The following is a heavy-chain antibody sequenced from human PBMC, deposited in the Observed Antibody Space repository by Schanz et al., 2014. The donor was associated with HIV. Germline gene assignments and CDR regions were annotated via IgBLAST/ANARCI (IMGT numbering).Heavy chain of an antibody. CDR2: IYYGGAT. J-gene: IGHJ4*02. CDR3: ARGPWAGSGSYPLDY. CDR1: GAPITSYFY. V-gene: IGHV4-39*01. D-gene: IGHD3-10*01. Sequence: QLQLQESGPRLVKPSETLSLTCNVSGAPITSYFYWGWLRQLPGKGLEWIGNIYYGGATYYNPSLKGRATISVNTSKNQFSVRLNSATAADTATYYCARGPWAGSGSYPLDYWGQGTLVTVSS.